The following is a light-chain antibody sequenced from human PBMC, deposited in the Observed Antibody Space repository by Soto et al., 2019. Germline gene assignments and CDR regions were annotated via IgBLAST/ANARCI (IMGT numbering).Light chain of an antibody. J-gene: IGLJ2*01. CDR2: EVT. CDR1: SSDVGGYNY. Sequence: QSALTQPASVSGSPGQSITISCTGTSSDVGGYNYVSWYQQLPGKAPHLMIYEVTNRPSGVSDRFSGSKSGNTASLTISWLLAEDEADYYCTSYSSSSTLLFGGGTKLTVL. CDR3: TSYSSSSTLL. V-gene: IGLV2-14*01.